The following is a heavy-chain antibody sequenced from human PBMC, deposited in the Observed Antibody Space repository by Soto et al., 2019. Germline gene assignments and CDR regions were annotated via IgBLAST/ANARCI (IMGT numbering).Heavy chain of an antibody. D-gene: IGHD2-2*01. Sequence: GGSLRLSCKGSGYSFTSYWIGWVRQMPGKGLEWMGIIYPGDSDTRYSPSFQGQVTISADKSISTAYLQWSSLKASDTAMYYCARLLGYCSSTSCYQVGWFDPWGQGTLVTVSS. CDR1: GYSFTSYW. CDR3: ARLLGYCSSTSCYQVGWFDP. V-gene: IGHV5-51*01. J-gene: IGHJ5*02. CDR2: IYPGDSDT.